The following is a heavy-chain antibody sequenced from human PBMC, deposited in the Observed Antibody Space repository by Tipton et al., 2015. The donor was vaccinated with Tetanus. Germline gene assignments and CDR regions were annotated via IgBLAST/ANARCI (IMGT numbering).Heavy chain of an antibody. D-gene: IGHD3-16*01. CDR2: INPNDSDT. CDR3: VLLGKPGY. V-gene: IGHV1-2*02. Sequence: QMQLVQSGAEVKKPGASVKVSCKTSGYIFTGFFLHWVRQAPGQGLEWMGLINPNDSDTNYAQSFQGRVAMTRDLSTTTAFMELRALRSDDTAVYSCVLLGKPGYWGPGTLVSVSS. CDR1: GYIFTGFF. J-gene: IGHJ4*02.